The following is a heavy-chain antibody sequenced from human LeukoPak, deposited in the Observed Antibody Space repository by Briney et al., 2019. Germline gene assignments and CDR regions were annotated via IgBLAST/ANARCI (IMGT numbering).Heavy chain of an antibody. CDR1: GFTFSSYA. CDR3: AKAGHSGSHLNYFDY. Sequence: GGSLRLSCAASGFTFSSYAMSWVRQAPGKGLEWVSAISGSGGSTYYADSVKGRFTISRDNSKNTLYLQMNSLRAEDTAVYYCAKAGHSGSHLNYFDYWGQGTLVTVSS. V-gene: IGHV3-23*01. CDR2: ISGSGGST. D-gene: IGHD1-26*01. J-gene: IGHJ4*02.